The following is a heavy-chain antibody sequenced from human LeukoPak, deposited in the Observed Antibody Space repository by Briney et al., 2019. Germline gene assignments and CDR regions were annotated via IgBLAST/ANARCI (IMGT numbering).Heavy chain of an antibody. CDR3: ARVYY. CDR2: INHSGST. Sequence: PSETLSLTCAVYGGSFSGYYWSWIRQPSGKGLEWIGEINHSGSTNYNPSLKSRVTISVDTSKNQFSLKLSSVTAADTAVYYCARVYYWGQGTLVTVSS. V-gene: IGHV4-34*01. J-gene: IGHJ4*02. CDR1: GGSFSGYY.